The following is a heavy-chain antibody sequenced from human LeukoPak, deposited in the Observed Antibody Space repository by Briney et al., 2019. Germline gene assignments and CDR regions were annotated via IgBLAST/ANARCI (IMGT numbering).Heavy chain of an antibody. J-gene: IGHJ5*02. CDR2: ISYDGSNK. CDR3: ARRPDTAAAGTPGP. Sequence: PGGSLRLSCAASGFTFSSYAMHWVRQAPGKGLEWVAVISYDGSNKYYADSVKGRFTISRDNSKNTLYLQMNSLRAEDTAVYYCARRPDTAAAGTPGPWGQGTLVTVSS. D-gene: IGHD6-13*01. CDR1: GFTFSSYA. V-gene: IGHV3-30-3*01.